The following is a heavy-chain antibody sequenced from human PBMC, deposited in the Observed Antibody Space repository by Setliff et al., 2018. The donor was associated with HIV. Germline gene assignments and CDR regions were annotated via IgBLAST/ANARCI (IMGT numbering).Heavy chain of an antibody. CDR1: GDSITSGDYF. CDR2: ISNSGST. CDR3: ARQGYIYGYPLNWFDP. Sequence: PSETLSLTCTVSGDSITSGDYFWSWIRQHPGKGLEWIGYISNSGSTYCNPSLKNRATISIDASKNQFSLKLISVTAADTAVYYCARQGYIYGYPLNWFDPWGQGTLVTVSS. D-gene: IGHD5-18*01. V-gene: IGHV4-31*03. J-gene: IGHJ5*02.